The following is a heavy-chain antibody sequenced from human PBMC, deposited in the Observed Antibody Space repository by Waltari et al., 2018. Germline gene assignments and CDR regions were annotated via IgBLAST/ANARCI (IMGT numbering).Heavy chain of an antibody. J-gene: IGHJ4*02. V-gene: IGHV3-23*01. D-gene: IGHD3-16*01. CDR1: GFTFSTYS. Sequence: EVQLLESGGGLVQPGGSLRLSCAASGFTFSTYSMSWVRQVPGKGLEWVSSISGRGTGTYYADSAKGRFTISRDNSKNTLYLQMNSLRAEDTALYYCATFKGDYWGQGTLVTVSS. CDR2: ISGRGTGT. CDR3: ATFKGDY.